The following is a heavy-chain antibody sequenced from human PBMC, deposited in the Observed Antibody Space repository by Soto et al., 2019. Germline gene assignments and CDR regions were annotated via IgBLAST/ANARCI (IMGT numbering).Heavy chain of an antibody. CDR1: GFTFSSYW. D-gene: IGHD6-6*01. V-gene: IGHV3-7*05. J-gene: IGHJ5*02. CDR3: ARRSGSSSA. Sequence: EVQLEESGGGLVQPGGSLRLSCAASGFTFSSYWMSWVRQAPGRGLEGVANINADGSRKYYVDSVKGRFTISRDNAKNSLALQLNSLRADDTAVYYCARRSGSSSAWGQGTLVTVSS. CDR2: INADGSRK.